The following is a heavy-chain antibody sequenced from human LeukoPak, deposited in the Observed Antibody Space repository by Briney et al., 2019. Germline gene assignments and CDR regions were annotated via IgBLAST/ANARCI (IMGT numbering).Heavy chain of an antibody. CDR3: ARGLALWFGELSYYYYGMDV. V-gene: IGHV4-31*03. Sequence: SETLSLTCTVSGGSISSGGYYWSWIRQHPGKGLEWIGYIYYSGSTYYNPSLKSRVIISVDTSKNQFSLKLSSVTAADTAVYYCARGLALWFGELSYYYYGMDVWGQGTTVTVSS. D-gene: IGHD3-10*01. J-gene: IGHJ6*02. CDR1: GGSISSGGYY. CDR2: IYYSGST.